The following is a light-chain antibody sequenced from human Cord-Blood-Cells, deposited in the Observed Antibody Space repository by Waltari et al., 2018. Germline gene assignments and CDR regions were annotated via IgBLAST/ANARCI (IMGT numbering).Light chain of an antibody. Sequence: DIVMTQSPDSLSVFLGERATIHCKSSQSVLYSSNNKNYLAWYQQKPGQPPKLLIYWASTRESGVPDRFSGSGSGTDFTLTISSLQAEDVAVYYCQQYYSTPQTFGQGTKLEIK. J-gene: IGKJ2*01. CDR2: WAS. CDR1: QSVLYSSNNKNY. V-gene: IGKV4-1*01. CDR3: QQYYSTPQT.